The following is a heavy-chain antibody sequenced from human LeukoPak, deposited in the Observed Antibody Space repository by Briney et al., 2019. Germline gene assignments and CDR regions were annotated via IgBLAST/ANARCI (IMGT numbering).Heavy chain of an antibody. D-gene: IGHD3-3*01. CDR2: IDHSTIT. CDR3: ERQLSEWLLYGNWFDP. J-gene: IGHJ5*02. V-gene: IGHV4-38-2*01. CDR1: GYSISSKYY. Sequence: PSETLSLTCSVSGYSISSKYYWRWIRQPPRKGLECIGSIDHSTITYYNPSPKIRVTISFDTSKNQSSPTLSSVTTADTAVYYCERQLSEWLLYGNWFDPWGQGTLVTVSS.